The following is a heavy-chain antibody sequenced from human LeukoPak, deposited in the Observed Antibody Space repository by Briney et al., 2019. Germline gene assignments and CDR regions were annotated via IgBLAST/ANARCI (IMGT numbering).Heavy chain of an antibody. CDR2: ISGSGGNT. Sequence: PGGSLRLSCAASGFTFSTYAMSWVRQAPGKGLEWVSGISGSGGNTYYADSVKGRFTISRDNSKNTLYLQMNSLRVEDTAVYYCAKGLSYFDCWGQGTLVTVSS. CDR3: AKGLSYFDC. J-gene: IGHJ4*02. V-gene: IGHV3-23*01. CDR1: GFTFSTYA.